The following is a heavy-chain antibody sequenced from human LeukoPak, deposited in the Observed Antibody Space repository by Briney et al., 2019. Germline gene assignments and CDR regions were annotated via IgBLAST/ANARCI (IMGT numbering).Heavy chain of an antibody. CDR2: IWYDGSNK. CDR3: ARSRGDYGYFDY. D-gene: IGHD4-17*01. V-gene: IGHV3-33*01. Sequence: GSLRLSCAASGFTFSSYGMHWVRQAPGKGLEWVAVIWYDGSNKYYADSVKGRFTISRDNSKNTLYLQMNSPRAEDTAVYYCARSRGDYGYFDYWGQGTLVTVSS. J-gene: IGHJ4*02. CDR1: GFTFSSYG.